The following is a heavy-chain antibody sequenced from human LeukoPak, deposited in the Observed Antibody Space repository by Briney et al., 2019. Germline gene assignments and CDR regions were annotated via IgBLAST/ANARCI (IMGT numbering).Heavy chain of an antibody. CDR3: EAFGL. D-gene: IGHD3-16*01. Sequence: GGSLGLSCAPLGFTFSSNSRNWFRRAPGKGLEWVSYISSSSSTIYYADSVKGRFTISRDNAKNSLYLQMNSLRAEDTAVYYCEAFGLWGQGTLVTVSS. CDR1: GFTFSSNS. J-gene: IGHJ4*02. V-gene: IGHV3-48*01. CDR2: ISSSSSTI.